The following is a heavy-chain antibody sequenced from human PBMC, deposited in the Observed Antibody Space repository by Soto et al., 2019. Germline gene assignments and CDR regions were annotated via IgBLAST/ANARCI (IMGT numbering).Heavy chain of an antibody. J-gene: IGHJ4*02. D-gene: IGHD3-9*01. CDR1: GGSISSYY. CDR3: ARADYDILTGYYYFDY. V-gene: IGHV4-59*01. Sequence: SETLSLTCTVSGGSISSYYWSWIRQPPGKGLEWIGYIYYSGSTNYNPSLKSRVTISVDTSKNQFSLKLSSVTAADTAVYYCARADYDILTGYYYFDYWGQGTLVTVSS. CDR2: IYYSGST.